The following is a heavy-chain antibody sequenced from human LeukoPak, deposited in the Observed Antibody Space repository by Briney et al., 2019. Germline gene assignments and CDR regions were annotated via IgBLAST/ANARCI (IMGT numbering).Heavy chain of an antibody. CDR3: ARRVGNFYGVDY. V-gene: IGHV4-59*08. D-gene: IGHD4-17*01. Sequence: SETLSPTCTVSGGSISSYYWSWIRQPPGKGLEWIGYIYYSGGTNYNPSLKSRVTISVDTSKSQFSLKLSSVTAADTAVYYCARRVGNFYGVDYWGQGTLVTVSS. J-gene: IGHJ4*02. CDR1: GGSISSYY. CDR2: IYYSGGT.